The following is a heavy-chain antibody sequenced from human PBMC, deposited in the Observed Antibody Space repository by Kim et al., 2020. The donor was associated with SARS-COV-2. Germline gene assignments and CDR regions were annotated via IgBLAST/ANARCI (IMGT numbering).Heavy chain of an antibody. D-gene: IGHD5-18*01. V-gene: IGHV4-34*01. J-gene: IGHJ3*02. CDR2: INHSGST. Sequence: SETLSLTCAVYGGSFSGYYWSWIRQPPGKGLEWIGEINHSGSTNYNPSLKSRVTISVDTSKNQFSLKLSSVTAADTAVYYCARGRVGYSYPKDAFDIWR. CDR3: ARGRVGYSYPKDAFDI. CDR1: GGSFSGYY.